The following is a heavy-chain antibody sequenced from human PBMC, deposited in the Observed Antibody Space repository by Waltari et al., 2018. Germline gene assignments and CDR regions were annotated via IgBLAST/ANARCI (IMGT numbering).Heavy chain of an antibody. D-gene: IGHD2-15*01. CDR1: GYSISSGYY. J-gene: IGHJ1*01. Sequence: QVQLQESGPGLVKTSETLSLTCTVSGYSISSGYYWGWIRQPPGKGLEWIGSIYHGGNTYYNPSLKSRVTISVDTSKNLFSLKLRSVTAADTAVYYCARVGYCSGGSCYLEYFQEWGQGTLVTVSS. V-gene: IGHV4-38-2*02. CDR2: IYHGGNT. CDR3: ARVGYCSGGSCYLEYFQE.